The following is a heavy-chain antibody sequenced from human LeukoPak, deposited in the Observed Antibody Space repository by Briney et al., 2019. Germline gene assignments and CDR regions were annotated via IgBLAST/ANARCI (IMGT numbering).Heavy chain of an antibody. J-gene: IGHJ6*03. CDR1: GGSISTYY. Sequence: SETLSLTCTVSGGSISTYYWTWIRQPPGKGLEWIGYIYHSGSTYYNPSLKSRVTISVDRSKNQFSLKLSSVTAADTAVYYCARVRSSGWYSGSGYYYYMDVWGKGTTVTVSS. CDR2: IYHSGST. CDR3: ARVRSSGWYSGSGYYYYMDV. D-gene: IGHD6-19*01. V-gene: IGHV4-59*12.